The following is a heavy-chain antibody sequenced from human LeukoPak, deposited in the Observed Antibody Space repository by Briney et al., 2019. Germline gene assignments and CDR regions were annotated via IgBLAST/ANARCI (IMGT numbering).Heavy chain of an antibody. D-gene: IGHD6-13*01. Sequence: ASVKVSCKASGGTFSSYAMHWVRQAPGQRLEWMGWINAGNGNTKYSQKFQGRVTITRDTSASTAYMELSSLRSEDTAVYYCARDGYSSSWYAGYWGQGTLVTVSS. V-gene: IGHV1-3*01. CDR3: ARDGYSSSWYAGY. CDR2: INAGNGNT. CDR1: GGTFSSYA. J-gene: IGHJ4*02.